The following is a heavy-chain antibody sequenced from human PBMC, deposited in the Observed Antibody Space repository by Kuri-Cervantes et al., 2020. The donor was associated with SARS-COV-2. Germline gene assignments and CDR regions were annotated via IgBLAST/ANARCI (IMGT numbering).Heavy chain of an antibody. CDR1: GFNFSTTD. V-gene: IGHV3-30*03. Sequence: GESLKISCVASGFNFSTTDMNWVRQAPGKGLEWGTFIASDGKNKKCMAPGKGRFTISRDNSQNTLHVQMKSLRDEESAIYYCATDRAGVHDFWGQGTLVTVSS. CDR2: IASDGKNK. D-gene: IGHD2-21*01. J-gene: IGHJ4*02. CDR3: ATDRAGVHDF.